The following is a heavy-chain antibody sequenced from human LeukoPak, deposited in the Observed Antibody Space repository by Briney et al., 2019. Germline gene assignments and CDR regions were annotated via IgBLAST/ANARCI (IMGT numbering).Heavy chain of an antibody. J-gene: IGHJ4*02. CDR3: ARAASLDY. D-gene: IGHD2-2*01. Sequence: ASVKVSCKASGYTFTSYAMNWVRQAPGQGLEWMGWINTNTGKPTYAQGFTGRFVFSLDSSVSTAYLQINSLNAEGAAVYYCARAASLDYWGQGTLVTVSS. CDR1: GYTFTSYA. CDR2: INTNTGKP. V-gene: IGHV7-4-1*02.